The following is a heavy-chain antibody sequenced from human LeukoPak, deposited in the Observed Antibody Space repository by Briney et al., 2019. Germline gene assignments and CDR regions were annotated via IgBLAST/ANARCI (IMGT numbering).Heavy chain of an antibody. CDR2: INPSGGVT. V-gene: IGHV1-46*01. CDR1: GYTFTTYF. D-gene: IGHD3-22*01. CDR3: ARALSLYYENNVAYFAY. Sequence: ASVTVTSKASGYTFTTYFMHWVRQAPGQGLEWMGIINPSGGVTRYAQKFQGRVTMTRDKSTSTVYMDLSSLRSEDTAVYYCARALSLYYENNVAYFAYWGQGTLVTVSS. J-gene: IGHJ4*02.